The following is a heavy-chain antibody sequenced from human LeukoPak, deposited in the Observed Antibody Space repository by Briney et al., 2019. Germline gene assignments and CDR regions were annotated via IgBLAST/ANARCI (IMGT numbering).Heavy chain of an antibody. Sequence: ASVKVSCKVSGYTLTEVSMHWVRQAPGKGLEWMGGFDPEDGETIYAQKFQGRVTMTEDTSTDTAYMELSSLRSEDTAVYYCATGQYCSSTSCYSAFYYGMDVWGKGTTVTVSS. D-gene: IGHD2-2*01. CDR1: GYTLTEVS. CDR3: ATGQYCSSTSCYSAFYYGMDV. V-gene: IGHV1-24*01. CDR2: FDPEDGET. J-gene: IGHJ6*04.